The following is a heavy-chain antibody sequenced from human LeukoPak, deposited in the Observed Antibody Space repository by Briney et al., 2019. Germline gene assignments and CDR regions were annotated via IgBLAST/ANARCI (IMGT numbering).Heavy chain of an antibody. D-gene: IGHD1-26*01. CDR2: ISYDGSKT. Sequence: GRSLRLSCAASGVTFNIYAMHWVRQAPGKGLEWVAVISYDGSKTYYADSVKGRFTISRDNSKNTLYLQMNSLRAEDTALYYCARTMYITGSSDFDYWGQGTLVTVSS. V-gene: IGHV3-30-3*01. J-gene: IGHJ4*02. CDR1: GVTFNIYA. CDR3: ARTMYITGSSDFDY.